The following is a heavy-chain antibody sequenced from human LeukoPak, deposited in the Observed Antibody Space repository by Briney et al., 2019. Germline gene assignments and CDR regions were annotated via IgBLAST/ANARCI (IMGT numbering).Heavy chain of an antibody. Sequence: SETLSLTCAVSGASISSSNWWSWVRQPPGKGLELIWKIHHSGTTNYNPSLKSRVTIPVDESKKQYSLKLSSVTAADTAVYYCARGDDRASWLIYSWGQGNLVTVSS. CDR2: IHHSGTT. V-gene: IGHV4-4*02. CDR3: ARGDDRASWLIYS. D-gene: IGHD1-26*01. CDR1: GASISSSNW. J-gene: IGHJ4*02.